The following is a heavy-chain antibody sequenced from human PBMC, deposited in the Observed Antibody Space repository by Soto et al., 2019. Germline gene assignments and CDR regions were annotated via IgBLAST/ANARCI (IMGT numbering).Heavy chain of an antibody. J-gene: IGHJ2*01. CDR2: IYYSGST. V-gene: IGHV4-39*01. CDR3: ARHDRVITAPEWYFDL. D-gene: IGHD3-22*01. CDR1: GGSISSSSYY. Sequence: QLQLQESGPGLVKPSETLSLTCTVSGGSISSSSYYWGWIRQPPGKGLEWIGSIYYSGSTYYNPSLKSRVTISVDTSKNQFSLKLSSVTAADTAVYYCARHDRVITAPEWYFDLWGRGTLVTVSS.